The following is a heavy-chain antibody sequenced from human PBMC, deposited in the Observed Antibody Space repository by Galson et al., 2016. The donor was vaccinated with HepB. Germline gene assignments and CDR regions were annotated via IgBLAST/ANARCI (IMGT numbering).Heavy chain of an antibody. D-gene: IGHD2-2*02. V-gene: IGHV1-18*01. CDR1: GYTFTDYG. CDR2: ISPYNGNT. J-gene: IGHJ6*02. CDR3: ARYCYRTGSYISNGDV. Sequence: QSGAEVKKPGASVKVSCKASGYTFTDYGISWVRQAPGQGLEWMGWISPYNGNTNYAQKVQGRVTMTTDTSTSTAYMELRSLRSDDTAMYYCARYCYRTGSYISNGDVWGQGTTITVSS.